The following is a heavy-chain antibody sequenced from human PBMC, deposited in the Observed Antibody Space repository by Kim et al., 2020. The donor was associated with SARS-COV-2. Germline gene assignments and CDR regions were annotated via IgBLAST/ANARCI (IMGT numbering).Heavy chain of an antibody. D-gene: IGHD3-10*01. CDR3: AKDLFMARGGVFDS. J-gene: IGHJ4*02. CDR2: LRDDGNDR. CDR1: GINFRNYA. V-gene: IGHV3-33*03. Sequence: GGSLRLSCVASGINFRNYAMPWVRQAPGKGVEWVSSLRDDGNDRNNADSVKGRLTISRDISQNTLYLQMNSLRADDTAIYYCAKDLFMARGGVFDSWGQGTLVSVSS.